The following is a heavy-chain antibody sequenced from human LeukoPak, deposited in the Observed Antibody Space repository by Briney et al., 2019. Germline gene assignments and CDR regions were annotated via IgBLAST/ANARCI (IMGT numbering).Heavy chain of an antibody. Sequence: PGGSLRLSCAASGFTFSNYAMSWVRQAPGKGLEWVSGISVRGGHTYYADPVKGRFAISRDNSGNTMFLQMNSLRAEDTAAYYCAKDRECSGTSCSRYFDFWGQGTLVAVSS. J-gene: IGHJ4*02. CDR3: AKDRECSGTSCSRYFDF. CDR2: ISVRGGHT. D-gene: IGHD2-2*01. V-gene: IGHV3-23*01. CDR1: GFTFSNYA.